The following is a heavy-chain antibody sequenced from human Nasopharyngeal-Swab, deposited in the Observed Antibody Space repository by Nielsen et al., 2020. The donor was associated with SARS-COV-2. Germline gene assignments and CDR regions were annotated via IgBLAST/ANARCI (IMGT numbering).Heavy chain of an antibody. CDR1: GGSISSGGYY. CDR2: IYYSGSN. J-gene: IGHJ5*02. D-gene: IGHD3-10*01. V-gene: IGHV4-31*03. Sequence: SETLSLTCTVSGGSISSGGYYWSWIRQHPGKGLEWIGYIYYSGSNYYNPSLKSRVTISVDTSKNQFSLKLSSVTAADTAVYYCARAPFGDNWFDPWGQGTLVTVSS. CDR3: ARAPFGDNWFDP.